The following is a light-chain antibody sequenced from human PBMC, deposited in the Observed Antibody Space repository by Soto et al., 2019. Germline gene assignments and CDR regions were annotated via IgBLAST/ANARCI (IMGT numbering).Light chain of an antibody. Sequence: QSALTQPASVSGSPGQSITISCTGTSSDVGTYNFVSWYQQHPGKAPKLMIYEVSSRPSGVSNRFSGSKSGNTASLTISGLQAEDEVDYYCSSYSSTSTPWVFGGGNKLTVL. J-gene: IGLJ3*02. CDR1: SSDVGTYNF. CDR2: EVS. CDR3: SSYSSTSTPWV. V-gene: IGLV2-14*01.